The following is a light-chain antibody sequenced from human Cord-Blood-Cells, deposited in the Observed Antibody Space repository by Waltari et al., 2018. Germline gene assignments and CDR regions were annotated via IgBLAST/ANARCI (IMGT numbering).Light chain of an antibody. J-gene: IGKJ1*01. CDR3: QKYNSALWT. CDR1: QGISNY. Sequence: DIHMTQSPSSLSASVGDRVHITCRASQGISNYLAWYQQKPGKVPKLLIYAASTLQSGVPSRFSGSGSGTDFTLTISSLQPEDVATYYCQKYNSALWTFGQGTKVEIK. V-gene: IGKV1-27*01. CDR2: AAS.